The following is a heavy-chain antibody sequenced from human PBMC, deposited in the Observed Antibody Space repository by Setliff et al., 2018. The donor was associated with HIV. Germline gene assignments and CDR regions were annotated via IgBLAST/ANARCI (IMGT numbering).Heavy chain of an antibody. Sequence: TGGSLRLSCAVSGFTFSSHWMVWVRQAPGKGLGWVANINQDGSEKNYVDSVKGRFTISRDNAKNSLFLQMNSLRAEDTAVYYCARGQTSVTLQFDHWGQGTLVTVSS. J-gene: IGHJ4*02. CDR3: ARGQTSVTLQFDH. D-gene: IGHD4-17*01. CDR1: GFTFSSHW. CDR2: INQDGSEK. V-gene: IGHV3-7*01.